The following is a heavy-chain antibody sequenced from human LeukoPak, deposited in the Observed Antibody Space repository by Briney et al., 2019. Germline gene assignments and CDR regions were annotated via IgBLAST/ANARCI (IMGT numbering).Heavy chain of an antibody. V-gene: IGHV1-2*02. Sequence: ASVKVSCKASGYTFTGYYMHWVRQAPGQGLEWMGWINPNSGGTNYAQKVQGRVTMTTETSTSTAYMELRSLRSDDTGVYYCAIRSGTYPYYFDYWGPGTLVTVSS. CDR3: AIRSGTYPYYFDY. J-gene: IGHJ4*02. CDR2: INPNSGGT. D-gene: IGHD1-26*01. CDR1: GYTFTGYY.